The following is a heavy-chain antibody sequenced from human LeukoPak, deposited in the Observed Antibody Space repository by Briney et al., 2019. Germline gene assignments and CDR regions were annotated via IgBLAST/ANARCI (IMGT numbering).Heavy chain of an antibody. J-gene: IGHJ4*02. Sequence: SETLSLTCTVSGGSISSGDYYWSWIRQPPGKGLEWIGNIYYSGSTYYNPSLKSRVTISVDTSKNQFSLKLNSVTAADTAVYYCARYGSAWAFDYWGQGALVTVSS. CDR2: IYYSGST. V-gene: IGHV4-30-4*01. CDR3: ARYGSAWAFDY. D-gene: IGHD1-26*01. CDR1: GGSISSGDYY.